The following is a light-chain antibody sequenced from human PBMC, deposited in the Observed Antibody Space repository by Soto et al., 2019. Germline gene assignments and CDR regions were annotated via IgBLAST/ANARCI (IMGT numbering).Light chain of an antibody. J-gene: IGKJ2*01. V-gene: IGKV3-15*01. CDR1: QSVSSN. CDR2: GAS. CDR3: QQYNNWPPPYT. Sequence: EIVMTQSPATLSVSPGERATLSCRASQSVSSNLAWYQQKPGQAPRLRIYGASTRATGIPARFSGSGSETEFNLTISSLQAEDFAVYYCQQYNNWPPPYTFGQGTKRESK.